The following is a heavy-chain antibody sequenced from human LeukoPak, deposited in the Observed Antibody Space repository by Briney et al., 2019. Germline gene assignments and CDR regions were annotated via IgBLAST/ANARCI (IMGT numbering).Heavy chain of an antibody. D-gene: IGHD6-19*01. Sequence: SETLSLTCAVYGGSFSGYYWSWIRQPPGKGLEWIGSIYYSGSTYYNPSLKSRVTISVDTSKNQFSLKLSSVTAADTAVYYCARRLAVAGYWFDPWGQGTLVTVSS. CDR2: IYYSGST. CDR3: ARRLAVAGYWFDP. V-gene: IGHV4-34*01. CDR1: GGSFSGYY. J-gene: IGHJ5*02.